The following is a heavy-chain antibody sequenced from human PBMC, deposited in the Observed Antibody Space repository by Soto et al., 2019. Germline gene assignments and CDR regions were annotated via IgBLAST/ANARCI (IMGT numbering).Heavy chain of an antibody. V-gene: IGHV3-66*01. CDR2: IYSGGST. Sequence: PGGSLRLSCAASGFTVSSNYMSWVRQAPGKGLEWVSVIYSGGSTYYADSVKGRFTISRDNSKNTLYLQMNSLRAEDTAVYYCARGRGYYYDSSGYFPHDYWGQGTLVTVSS. J-gene: IGHJ4*02. CDR1: GFTVSSNY. D-gene: IGHD3-22*01. CDR3: ARGRGYYYDSSGYFPHDY.